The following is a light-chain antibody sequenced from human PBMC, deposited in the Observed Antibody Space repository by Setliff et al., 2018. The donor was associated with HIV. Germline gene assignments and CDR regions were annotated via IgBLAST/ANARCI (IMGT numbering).Light chain of an antibody. V-gene: IGLV2-11*01. Sequence: QSALTQPRSVSGSPGQSVAISCTGTSSDVGAYNYVSWYKQHPGKAPKLMIYDLTNRHSGVPDRFSGSKSGNTASLTISGLQADDEADYYCWSYAGSSWVFGTGTKVTVL. CDR3: WSYAGSSWV. CDR1: SSDVGAYNY. J-gene: IGLJ1*01. CDR2: DLT.